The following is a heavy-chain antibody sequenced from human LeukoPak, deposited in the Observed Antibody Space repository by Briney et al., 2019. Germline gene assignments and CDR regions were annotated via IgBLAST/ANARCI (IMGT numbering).Heavy chain of an antibody. Sequence: GGSLRLSCAASGFTFSSYAMSWVRQAPGKGLEWVSTISGSGGTTYYADSVKGRLTISRDNSKNTLYLQMNSLRAEDTAVYYCAKEVPITINYMDVWGKGTTVTVSS. J-gene: IGHJ6*03. V-gene: IGHV3-23*01. CDR1: GFTFSSYA. CDR3: AKEVPITINYMDV. D-gene: IGHD3-3*01. CDR2: ISGSGGTT.